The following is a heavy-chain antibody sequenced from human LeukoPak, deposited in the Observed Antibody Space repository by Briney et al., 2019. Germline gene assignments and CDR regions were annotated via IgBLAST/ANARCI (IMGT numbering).Heavy chain of an antibody. Sequence: SVKLSCKGSVGTFSSYAISWVRQAPGQRLEWMGRIIPILGIANYAQKFQGRVTITADKSTSTAYMELSSLRSEDTAVYYCGRDWKDTAMVLYYYYYYGMDVWGQGTTVTVSS. CDR1: VGTFSSYA. CDR2: IIPILGIA. V-gene: IGHV1-69*04. J-gene: IGHJ6*02. CDR3: GRDWKDTAMVLYYYYYYGMDV. D-gene: IGHD5-18*01.